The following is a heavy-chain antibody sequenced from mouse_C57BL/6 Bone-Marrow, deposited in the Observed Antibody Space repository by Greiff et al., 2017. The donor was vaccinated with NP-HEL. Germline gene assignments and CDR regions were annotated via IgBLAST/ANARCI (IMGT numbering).Heavy chain of an antibody. CDR3: ARGTTVVAFYWYFDV. V-gene: IGHV1-72*01. CDR1: GYTFTSYW. CDR2: IDPNSGGT. J-gene: IGHJ1*03. Sequence: VQLQQPGAELVKPGASVKLSCKASGYTFTSYWMHWVKQRPGRGLEWIGRIDPNSGGTKYNEKFKSKATLTVDKPSSTAYMQLSSLTSEDSAVYYCARGTTVVAFYWYFDVWGTGTTVTVSS. D-gene: IGHD1-1*01.